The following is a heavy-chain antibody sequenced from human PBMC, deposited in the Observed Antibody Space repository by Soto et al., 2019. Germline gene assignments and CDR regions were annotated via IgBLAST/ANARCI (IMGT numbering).Heavy chain of an antibody. CDR3: ARMAGPWYFDL. V-gene: IGHV4-34*01. CDR2: INHSGSS. J-gene: IGHJ2*01. CDR1: GGPFSGFY. Sequence: PSETLSLTCAVHGGPFSGFYWTWIRQPPGKGLEWIGEINHSGSSNYNPPLKSRVTMSLDTSRNQFSLSLNSVTAADTAVYYCARMAGPWYFDLWGRGTLVTVSS.